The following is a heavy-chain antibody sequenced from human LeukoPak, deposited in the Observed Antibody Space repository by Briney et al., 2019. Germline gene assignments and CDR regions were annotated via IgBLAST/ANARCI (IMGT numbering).Heavy chain of an antibody. D-gene: IGHD4-17*01. CDR2: IYYSGGT. J-gene: IGHJ4*02. Sequence: SETLSLTCTVSGGSISSYYWSWIRQPPGKGLEWIGYIYYSGGTYYNPSLQSRLIISADTSMTQFSLRLRSVTAADTAVYYCARVSFTYGPLDSWGPGILVTVSS. CDR3: ARVSFTYGPLDS. V-gene: IGHV4-59*12. CDR1: GGSISSYY.